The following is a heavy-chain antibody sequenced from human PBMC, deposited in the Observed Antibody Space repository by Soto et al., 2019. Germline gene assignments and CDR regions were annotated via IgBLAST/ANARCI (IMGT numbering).Heavy chain of an antibody. CDR2: ISYDGTKY. CDR3: ARLLYYYDSENNGRYFDL. Sequence: GRPLRVSCAASGFSFSAYAMHWVRQATGKGLEWVAIISYDGTKYYDADYVRGRFTISRDNSKNTLYLQMNSLRAEDTAVYYCARLLYYYDSENNGRYFDLWGRRTLVTVSA. V-gene: IGHV3-30-3*01. D-gene: IGHD3-10*01. CDR1: GFSFSAYA. J-gene: IGHJ2*01.